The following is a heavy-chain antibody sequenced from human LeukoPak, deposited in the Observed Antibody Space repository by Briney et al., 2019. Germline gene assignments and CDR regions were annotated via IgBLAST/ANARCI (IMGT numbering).Heavy chain of an antibody. CDR3: ARGGGFPGVAVVAAVTPHFDY. V-gene: IGHV1-18*01. Sequence: GASVKVSCKASGYTFTNYDISWVRQVPGQGLEWMGWISAYNGKTNYAQKFQGRVTMTTDTSTTTAYMELRSLRSDDTAVYYCARGGGFPGVAVVAAVTPHFDYWGQGTLVTVSS. D-gene: IGHD2-15*01. CDR1: GYTFTNYD. J-gene: IGHJ4*02. CDR2: ISAYNGKT.